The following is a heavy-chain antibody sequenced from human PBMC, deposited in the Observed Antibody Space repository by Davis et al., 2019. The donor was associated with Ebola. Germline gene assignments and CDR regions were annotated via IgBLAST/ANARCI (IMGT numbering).Heavy chain of an antibody. CDR3: ASLGMNGFDPEVFFDY. CDR2: MYPRGAT. CDR1: GGSISRSSLY. J-gene: IGHJ4*02. D-gene: IGHD7-27*01. V-gene: IGHV4-39*01. Sequence: MPSETLSLPCTVSGGSISRSSLYWGWIRQPPGEGLQSIGSMYPRGATFYNPSIRSRATISADTSENQFSLRLSSVTAADTAVYYCASLGMNGFDPEVFFDYWGQGILVTVSS.